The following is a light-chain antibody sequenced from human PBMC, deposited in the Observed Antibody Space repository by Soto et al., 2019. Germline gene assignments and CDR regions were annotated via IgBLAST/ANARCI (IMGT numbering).Light chain of an antibody. CDR2: GAS. V-gene: IGKV3-15*01. CDR3: QQYYDWPLT. Sequence: EIVMTQSPATLSVSPGERATLYCRASQRVSKNFAWYQQKRGQAPRLLIYGASTSAASIPARFSGSGSGTEFNLTISSLQSEDFAVYYCQQYYDWPLTFGGGTKVDIK. J-gene: IGKJ4*01. CDR1: QRVSKN.